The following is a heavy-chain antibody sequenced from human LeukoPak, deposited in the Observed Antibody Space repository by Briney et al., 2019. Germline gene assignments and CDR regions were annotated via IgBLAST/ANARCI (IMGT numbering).Heavy chain of an antibody. CDR2: IKPDGSEI. Sequence: PGGSLRLSCAASGFTFSRDWMSWVRQVPGKGLEWVANIKPDGSEIDYVDSLKGRFTISRDNAKNSLYLQMNSLRVEDTAVYYCARGAWWGQGTLVTVSS. V-gene: IGHV3-7*01. CDR1: GFTFSRDW. J-gene: IGHJ4*02. CDR3: ARGAW.